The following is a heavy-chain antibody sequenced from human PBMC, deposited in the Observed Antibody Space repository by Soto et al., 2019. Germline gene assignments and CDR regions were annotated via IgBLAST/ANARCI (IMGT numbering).Heavy chain of an antibody. CDR1: GFSLSTTGVG. CDR2: IYWDDDK. Sequence: QITLKESGPTLVKPTQTLTLTCTFSGFSLSTTGVGVGWIRQPPGKALEWLALIYWDDDKRYSPSLKSRLTIPNDTSKNQVVLTMTNMDPVDTATYYCARYFDWSEVHDAFDVWGQGTMVTVSS. D-gene: IGHD3-9*01. J-gene: IGHJ3*01. V-gene: IGHV2-5*02. CDR3: ARYFDWSEVHDAFDV.